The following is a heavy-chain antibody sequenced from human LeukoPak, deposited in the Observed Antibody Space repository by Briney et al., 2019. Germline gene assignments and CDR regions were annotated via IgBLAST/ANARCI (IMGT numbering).Heavy chain of an antibody. Sequence: GGSLTLSCAASAFTFSSISMNWVRQAPGKVLEWVSSIRSNSSYIYYADSVKGRFTISRDNDKNSLYLQMNSVRAEDTAVYYCARDVGPYCGGDCLNFDYWGQGSLVSDCS. CDR1: AFTFSSIS. CDR3: ARDVGPYCGGDCLNFDY. V-gene: IGHV3-21*01. CDR2: IRSNSSYI. J-gene: IGHJ4*02. D-gene: IGHD2-21*02.